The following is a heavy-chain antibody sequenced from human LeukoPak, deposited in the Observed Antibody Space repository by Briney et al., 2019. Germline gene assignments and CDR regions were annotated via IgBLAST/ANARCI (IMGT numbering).Heavy chain of an antibody. CDR3: ARLQVVAADPDAFDI. J-gene: IGHJ3*02. CDR2: TYTSGST. D-gene: IGHD2-15*01. CDR1: GGSISSGSYY. V-gene: IGHV4-61*02. Sequence: PSETLSLTCTVSGGSISSGSYYWSWIRQPAGKGLEWIGRTYTSGSTNYNPSLKSRVTISVDTSKNQFSLKLSSVTAADTAVYYCARLQVVAADPDAFDIWGQGTMVTVSS.